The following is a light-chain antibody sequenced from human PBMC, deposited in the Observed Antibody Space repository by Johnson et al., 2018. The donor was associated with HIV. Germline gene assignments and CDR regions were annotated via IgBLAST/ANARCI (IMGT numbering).Light chain of an antibody. CDR2: DNN. CDR3: GTWDSSLSARYV. Sequence: QSVLTQPPSMSAAPGQKVTISCSGSSSNIGNNYVSWYQQLPGTAPKLLIYDNNKRPSGIPDRFSGSKSGPSSTLGINALQTEDEADYYCGTWDSSLSARYVFGTGTKVTVL. J-gene: IGLJ1*01. CDR1: SSNIGNNY. V-gene: IGLV1-51*01.